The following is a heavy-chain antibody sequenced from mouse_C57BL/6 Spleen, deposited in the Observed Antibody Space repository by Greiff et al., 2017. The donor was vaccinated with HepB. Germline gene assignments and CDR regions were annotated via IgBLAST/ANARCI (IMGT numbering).Heavy chain of an antibody. CDR1: GYTFTSYW. Sequence: QVQLQQPGAELVKPGASVKLSCKASGYTFTSYWMQWVKQRPGQGLEWIGEIDPSDSYTNYNQKFKGKATLTVDTSSSTAYMQLSSLTSEDSAVYYCARTYYGRWYFDVWGTGTTVTVSS. J-gene: IGHJ1*03. CDR2: IDPSDSYT. D-gene: IGHD1-1*01. CDR3: ARTYYGRWYFDV. V-gene: IGHV1-50*01.